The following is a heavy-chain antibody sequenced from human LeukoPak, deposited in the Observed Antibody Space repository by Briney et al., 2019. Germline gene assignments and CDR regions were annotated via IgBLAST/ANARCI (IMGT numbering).Heavy chain of an antibody. CDR1: GDSISSGSYY. CDR2: IYTSGST. Sequence: SETLSLTCTVSGDSISSGSYYWSWIRQPAGKGLEWIGRIYTSGSTNYHPSLKSRVTISVDTSKNQFSLQLNSVTPEDTAVYYCVRTSIAVAGTVVEDYWGQGTLVTVSS. J-gene: IGHJ4*02. D-gene: IGHD6-19*01. CDR3: VRTSIAVAGTVVEDY. V-gene: IGHV4-61*02.